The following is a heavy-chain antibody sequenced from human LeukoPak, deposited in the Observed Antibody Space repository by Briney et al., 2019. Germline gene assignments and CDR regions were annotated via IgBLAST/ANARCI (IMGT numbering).Heavy chain of an antibody. CDR3: ARCGDSSGYPQDFDY. Sequence: SETLSLTCTVSGGSISSHYWSWSRQPPRKGREWIGYIYYSGSTNYNPPLKSRVTISVDTSKNQFSLKLSSVTAADTAVYYCARCGDSSGYPQDFDYWGQGTLVTVSS. CDR2: IYYSGST. J-gene: IGHJ4*02. CDR1: GGSISSHY. V-gene: IGHV4-59*11. D-gene: IGHD3-22*01.